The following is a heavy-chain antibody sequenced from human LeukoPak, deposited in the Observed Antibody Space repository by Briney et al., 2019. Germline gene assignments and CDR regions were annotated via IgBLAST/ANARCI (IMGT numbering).Heavy chain of an antibody. CDR2: INPNSGGT. D-gene: IGHD3-9*01. V-gene: IGHV1-2*02. J-gene: IGHJ4*02. Sequence: ASVKVSCKASGYTFTGYYMHWMRQAPGQGLEWMGWINPNSGGTNYAQQFQGRVTMTTDTSISTAYIELSRLRSDATAVDYCARPILTGYYSDLKASSNFDYWGQGTLVTVSS. CDR3: ARPILTGYYSDLKASSNFDY. CDR1: GYTFTGYY.